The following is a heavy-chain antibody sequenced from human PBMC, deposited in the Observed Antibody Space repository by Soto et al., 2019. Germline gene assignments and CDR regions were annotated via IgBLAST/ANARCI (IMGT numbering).Heavy chain of an antibody. D-gene: IGHD3-16*01. CDR1: GFTFSSHA. V-gene: IGHV3-23*01. J-gene: IGHJ3*02. Sequence: GGSLRLSCAASGFTFSSHAMSWVRQAPGKGLEWVSGISGSGGSTYNADSVKGRFTISRDNSKNTLYLEMNSLRAEDTAVHYCARDPTSSLYRGSAAFDIWGHGTMVTVSS. CDR2: ISGSGGST. CDR3: ARDPTSSLYRGSAAFDI.